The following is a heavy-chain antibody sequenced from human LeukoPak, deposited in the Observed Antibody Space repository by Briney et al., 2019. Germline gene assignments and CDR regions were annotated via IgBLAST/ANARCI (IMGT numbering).Heavy chain of an antibody. CDR1: GYTFTSYG. CDR2: ISAYHGNT. Sequence: ASVKVSCKASGYTFTSYGISWVRQAPGQGLEWMGWISAYHGNTNYAQKLQSRVTMTTDTSTSPAYMELRSLRSDDTAVYYCARAYDYVWGSYRYCSFEYWGQGTLVTVSS. J-gene: IGHJ4*02. V-gene: IGHV1-18*01. CDR3: ARAYDYVWGSYRYCSFEY. D-gene: IGHD3-16*02.